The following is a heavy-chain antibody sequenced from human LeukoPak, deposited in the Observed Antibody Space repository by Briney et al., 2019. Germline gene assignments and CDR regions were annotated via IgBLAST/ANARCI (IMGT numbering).Heavy chain of an antibody. Sequence: PGGSLRLSCAASGFTFSSYAMSWVRQAPGQGLEWVSAISGSGGSTYYADSVTGRFNISRDNSKKTLYLQMNSLRAEDTAVYYCAKVNGGNSHYFDYWGQGTLVTVSS. D-gene: IGHD4-23*01. CDR2: ISGSGGST. J-gene: IGHJ4*02. CDR1: GFTFSSYA. CDR3: AKVNGGNSHYFDY. V-gene: IGHV3-23*01.